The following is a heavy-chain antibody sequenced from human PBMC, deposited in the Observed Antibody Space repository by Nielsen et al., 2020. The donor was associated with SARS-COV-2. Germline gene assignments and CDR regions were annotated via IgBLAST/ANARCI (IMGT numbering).Heavy chain of an antibody. Sequence: GGSLRLSCAASGFTFSSYGMHWVRQAPGKGLEWVAVISYDGSNKYYADSVKGRFTISRDNSKNTLYLQMNSLRAEDTAVYYCARVFNIGHYYDSSGYLGYWGQGTLVTVSS. J-gene: IGHJ4*02. V-gene: IGHV3-30*03. D-gene: IGHD3-22*01. CDR3: ARVFNIGHYYDSSGYLGY. CDR2: ISYDGSNK. CDR1: GFTFSSYG.